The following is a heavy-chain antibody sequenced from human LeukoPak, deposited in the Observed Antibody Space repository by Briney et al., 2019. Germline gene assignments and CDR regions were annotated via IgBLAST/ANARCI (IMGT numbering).Heavy chain of an antibody. Sequence: GGSLRLSCAASGFTFSTYAMGWVRQAPEKGLEWVSVIGGSDSATYYADSVKGRFTISRDNSKNTLYLQMNSLRAEDTAVYYCVKREAAAGVIDYWGQGTLVTVSS. J-gene: IGHJ4*02. CDR3: VKREAAAGVIDY. V-gene: IGHV3-23*01. CDR1: GFTFSTYA. D-gene: IGHD6-13*01. CDR2: IGGSDSAT.